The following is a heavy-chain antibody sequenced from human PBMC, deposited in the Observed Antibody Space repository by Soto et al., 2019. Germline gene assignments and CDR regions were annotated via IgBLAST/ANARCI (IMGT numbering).Heavy chain of an antibody. V-gene: IGHV3-15*01. D-gene: IGHD2-21*02. Sequence: EVQLVESGGGLVKPGGSLRLSCAASGFTFSNAWMSWVRQAPGKGLEWVGRIKSKTDGGTTDYAAPVKGRFTISRYDSKNTLYLQMNSLKTDYTAVYYCTTDHSIPLAYCCGDCYYYYGMDVWGQGTTVTVSS. CDR2: IKSKTDGGTT. CDR1: GFTFSNAW. J-gene: IGHJ6*02. CDR3: TTDHSIPLAYCCGDCYYYYGMDV.